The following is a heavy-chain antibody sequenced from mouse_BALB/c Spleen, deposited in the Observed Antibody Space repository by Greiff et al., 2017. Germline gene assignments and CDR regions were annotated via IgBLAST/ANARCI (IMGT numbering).Heavy chain of an antibody. D-gene: IGHD1-1*01. J-gene: IGHJ2*01. V-gene: IGHV5-6-3*01. CDR2: INSNGGST. CDR3: ARDGLLFDY. CDR1: GFTFSSYG. Sequence: EVKLMESGGGLVQPGGSLKLSCAASGFTFSSYGMSWVRQTPDKRLELVATINSNGGSTYYPDSVKGRFTISRDNAKNTLYLQMSSLKSEDTAMYYCARDGLLFDYWGQGTTLTVSS.